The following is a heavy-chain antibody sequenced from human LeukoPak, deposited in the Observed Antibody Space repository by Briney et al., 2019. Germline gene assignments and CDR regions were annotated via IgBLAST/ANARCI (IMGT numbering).Heavy chain of an antibody. D-gene: IGHD6-19*01. J-gene: IGHJ4*01. CDR3: AKNSRSSGWYFDS. CDR2: ISGSGDNT. Sequence: GGSLRLSCAASGFTFSSYAMSWVRQAPGKGLEWVSTISGSGDNTYYADSVKGRFTISRDNSKNTLYLQMNSLRAEDTAVYYCAKNSRSSGWYFDSWGQEPWSPSPQ. CDR1: GFTFSSYA. V-gene: IGHV3-23*01.